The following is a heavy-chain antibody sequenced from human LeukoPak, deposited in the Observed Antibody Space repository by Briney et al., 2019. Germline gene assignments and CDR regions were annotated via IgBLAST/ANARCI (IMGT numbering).Heavy chain of an antibody. CDR1: GFTFSNYG. CDR3: AKAFDY. CDR2: ISYDGSNK. J-gene: IGHJ4*02. V-gene: IGHV3-30*18. Sequence: PGGSLRLSCAASGFTFSNYGMHWVRQAPGKGLEWVAVISYDGSNKYYADSVKGRFTISRDNSKNTLYLQMNSLRAEDTAVYYCAKAFDYWGQGTLVTVSS.